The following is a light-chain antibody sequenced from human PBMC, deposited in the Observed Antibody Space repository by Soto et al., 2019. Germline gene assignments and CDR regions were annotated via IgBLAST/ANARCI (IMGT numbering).Light chain of an antibody. V-gene: IGKV1-5*03. CDR1: QSVSAW. CDR2: KTS. J-gene: IGKJ3*01. CDR3: QKYSSYEIFA. Sequence: DIQVTQSPSTLSASVGDRVTLTCRASQSVSAWLAWFQQKPGKAPKLLIYKTSNLESGVPTRFSGSGSGTEFNLPISSLQPDDFATYYCQKYSSYEIFAFGPGTKVDIK.